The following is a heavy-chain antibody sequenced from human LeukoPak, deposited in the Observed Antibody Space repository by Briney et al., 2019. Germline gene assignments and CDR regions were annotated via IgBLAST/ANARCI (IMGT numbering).Heavy chain of an antibody. Sequence: GGSLRLSCAASGFTFSSYGMHWVRQAPGKGLEWVAVISYDGSNKYYADSVKGRFTISRDNSKNTLYLQMNSLRAEDTAVYYCARVNPLMAPGAVDIWGQGTKVAVSS. D-gene: IGHD2-8*01. V-gene: IGHV3-30*03. CDR3: ARVNPLMAPGAVDI. CDR1: GFTFSSYG. CDR2: ISYDGSNK. J-gene: IGHJ3*02.